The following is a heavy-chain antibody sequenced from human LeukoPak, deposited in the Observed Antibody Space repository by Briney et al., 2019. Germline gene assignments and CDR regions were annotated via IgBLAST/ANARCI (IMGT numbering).Heavy chain of an antibody. CDR3: ARGRGSSSRGANYYYYMDV. J-gene: IGHJ6*03. CDR2: MNPNSGNT. Sequence: ASVKVSCKASGYTFTSYDINWVRQATGQGLEWMGWMNPNSGNTGYAQKFQGRVTITRNTSISTAYMELSSLRSEDTAVYYCARGRGSSSRGANYYYYMDVWGKGTTVTVSS. D-gene: IGHD1-26*01. CDR1: GYTFTSYD. V-gene: IGHV1-8*03.